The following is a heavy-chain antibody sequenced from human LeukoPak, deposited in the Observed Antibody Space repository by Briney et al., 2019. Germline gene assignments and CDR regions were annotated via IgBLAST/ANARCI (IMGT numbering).Heavy chain of an antibody. CDR3: GTVFDH. Sequence: GGSLRLSCAASGFTFSDYSMNWVRQAPGKGLEWVSYISFSVNTKYYGDSVKGRFTISRDNAKNSLYLHMDSLRAEDTAVYYCGTVFDHWGPGILVTVSS. V-gene: IGHV3-48*04. J-gene: IGHJ4*02. CDR1: GFTFSDYS. D-gene: IGHD1-14*01. CDR2: ISFSVNTK.